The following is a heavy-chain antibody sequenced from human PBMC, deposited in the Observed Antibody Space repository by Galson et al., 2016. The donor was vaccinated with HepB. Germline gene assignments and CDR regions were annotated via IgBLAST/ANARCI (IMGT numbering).Heavy chain of an antibody. CDR3: AREIIVVPYDTYYYGLDV. CDR1: GGSVSSGSYY. J-gene: IGHJ6*02. D-gene: IGHD2-2*01. Sequence: LSLTCTVSGGSVSSGSYYWNWIRQPPEKGLEWIGHVYYSGSTNYNPSLKSRVSISIDTSKNQFSLKLSSVTAADTAVYYCAREIIVVPYDTYYYGLDVWGRGTVVTVSS. V-gene: IGHV4-61*01. CDR2: VYYSGST.